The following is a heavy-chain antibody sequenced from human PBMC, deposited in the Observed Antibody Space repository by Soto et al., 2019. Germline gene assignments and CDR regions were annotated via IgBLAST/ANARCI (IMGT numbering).Heavy chain of an antibody. CDR2: IYYSGST. CDR1: GGSISSSSYY. V-gene: IGHV4-39*01. J-gene: IGHJ4*02. D-gene: IGHD3-16*02. Sequence: QLQLQESGPGLVKPSETLSLTCTVSGGSISSSSYYWGWIRQPPGKGLEWIGSIYYSGSTYYNPSLKSRVTISVDTSKNQFSLKLSSVTAADTAVYYCARHFVITFGGVIVMVGGFDYWGQGTLVTVSS. CDR3: ARHFVITFGGVIVMVGGFDY.